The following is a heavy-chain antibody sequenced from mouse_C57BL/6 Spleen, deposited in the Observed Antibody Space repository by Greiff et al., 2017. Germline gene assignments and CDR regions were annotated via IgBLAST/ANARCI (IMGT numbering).Heavy chain of an antibody. J-gene: IGHJ1*03. CDR2: LDPSDSYT. V-gene: IGHV1-69*01. D-gene: IGHD2-5*01. CDR3: ARSYSNYRYFDV. CDR1: GYTFTSYW. Sequence: QVQLQQPGAELVMPGASVKLSCKASGYTFTSYWMHWVKQRPGQGLEWIGELDPSDSYTNYNQKFKGKSTLTVDKSSSTAYMQLSSLTSEDSAVYYCARSYSNYRYFDVWGTGTTVTVSS.